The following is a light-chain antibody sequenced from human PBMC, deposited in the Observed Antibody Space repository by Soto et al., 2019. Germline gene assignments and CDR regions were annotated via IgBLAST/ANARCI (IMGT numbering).Light chain of an antibody. J-gene: IGLJ1*01. V-gene: IGLV2-14*01. CDR2: EVS. Sequence: QSALTQPVSVSGSRGRASTISCSETSSEVGGYNYISWYQQHPGKAPKLMIYEVSTRPSEISNRVSASKSGNTASLTISGLRAEDEAEYYCTSYRSSSTLDVFGTGT. CDR3: TSYRSSSTLDV. CDR1: SSEVGGYNY.